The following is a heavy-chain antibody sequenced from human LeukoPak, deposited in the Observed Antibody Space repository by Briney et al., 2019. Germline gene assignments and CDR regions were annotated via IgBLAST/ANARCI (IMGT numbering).Heavy chain of an antibody. V-gene: IGHV4-59*01. Sequence: PSETLSLTCTVSGGSISSYYWSWIRQPPGKGLEWIGYIHYSGSTSYNPSLKSRVTISVDTSKNQISLKVRSATAADTAVYYCARTTEDCSSTSCYQYWFDPWGQETLVTVSS. J-gene: IGHJ5*02. CDR3: ARTTEDCSSTSCYQYWFDP. D-gene: IGHD2-2*01. CDR1: GGSISSYY. CDR2: IHYSGST.